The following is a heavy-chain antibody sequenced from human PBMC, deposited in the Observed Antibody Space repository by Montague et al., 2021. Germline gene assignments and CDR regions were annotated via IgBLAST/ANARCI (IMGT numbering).Heavy chain of an antibody. V-gene: IGHV3-23*01. J-gene: IGHJ4*02. CDR1: GLTFDNCA. D-gene: IGHD2-15*01. CDR3: ARDRRGGTYFDY. CDR2: ISASSDNI. Sequence: SLRLSCAVSGLTFDNCAMTWVRQAPGKGLEWVSGISASSDNIYYADSVKGRVTISRDNSKNTLYLQMRDLRAEDTAVYYCARDRRGGTYFDYWGQGTRVTVSS.